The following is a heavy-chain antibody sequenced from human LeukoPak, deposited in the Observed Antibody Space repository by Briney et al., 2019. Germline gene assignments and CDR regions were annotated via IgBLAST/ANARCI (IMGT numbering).Heavy chain of an antibody. CDR1: GGSISSSSYY. D-gene: IGHD6-6*01. Sequence: SETLSLTCTVSGGSISSSSYYWGWIRQPPGKGLEWIGEINHSGSTNYNPSLKSRVTISVDTSKNQFSLKLSSVTAADTAVYYCARGRKQAAQYYFDYWGQGTLVTVSS. CDR2: INHSGST. CDR3: ARGRKQAAQYYFDY. J-gene: IGHJ4*02. V-gene: IGHV4-39*07.